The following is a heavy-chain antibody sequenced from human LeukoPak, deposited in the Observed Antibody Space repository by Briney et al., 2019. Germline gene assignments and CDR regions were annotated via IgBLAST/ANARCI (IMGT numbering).Heavy chain of an antibody. V-gene: IGHV3-30-3*01. CDR3: ARERGDIVLMVYALTPGMDV. D-gene: IGHD2-8*01. J-gene: IGHJ6*02. CDR2: ISYDGSNK. Sequence: PGKSLRLSCAASGFTFSSYAMHWVRQAPGKGLEWVAVISYDGSNKYYADSVKGRFTISRDNSKNTLYLQMNSLRAEDTAVYYCARERGDIVLMVYALTPGMDVWGQGTTVTVSS. CDR1: GFTFSSYA.